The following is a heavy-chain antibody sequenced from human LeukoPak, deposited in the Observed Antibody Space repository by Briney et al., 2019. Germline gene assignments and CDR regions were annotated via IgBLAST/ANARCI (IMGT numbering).Heavy chain of an antibody. Sequence: SQTLSLTCTVSGXSISSGAYYWSWIRQYPGKGLEWIGYFYYSGSTYYNPSLKSRVTISVDTSENQFSLELTSVTAADTAVYYCARDLGDGYLANDYWGQGTLVTVSS. CDR2: FYYSGST. J-gene: IGHJ4*02. D-gene: IGHD5-24*01. CDR1: GXSISSGAYY. V-gene: IGHV4-31*03. CDR3: ARDLGDGYLANDY.